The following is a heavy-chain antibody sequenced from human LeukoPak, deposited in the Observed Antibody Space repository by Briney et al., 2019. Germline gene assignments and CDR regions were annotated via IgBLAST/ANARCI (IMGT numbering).Heavy chain of an antibody. Sequence: SETLSLTCTVSGGSLSSSGYFWSWIRQLPGTGLEWIGYIYDSESAYYNPSLKSRVTLSVDMSKNQFSLKLTSVTAADTAVYYCARGSEFFDPWGQGTLVTVSS. V-gene: IGHV4-31*03. J-gene: IGHJ5*02. D-gene: IGHD3-10*01. CDR3: ARGSEFFDP. CDR2: IYDSESA. CDR1: GGSLSSSGYF.